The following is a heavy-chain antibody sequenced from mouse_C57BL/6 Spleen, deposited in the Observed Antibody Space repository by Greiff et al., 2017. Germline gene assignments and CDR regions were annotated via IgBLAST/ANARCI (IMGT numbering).Heavy chain of an antibody. CDR2: IDPANGNT. CDR3: ARGLLPSFYYAMDY. CDR1: GFNIKNTY. V-gene: IGHV14-3*01. D-gene: IGHD2-10*01. J-gene: IGHJ4*01. Sequence: EVQLQQSVAELVRPGASVKLSCTASGFNIKNTYMHWVKQRPEQGLEWIGRIDPANGNTKYDPKFQGKAPINAETSSNTAYLQLSSLTSEDTAIYYCARGLLPSFYYAMDYWGQGTSVTVSS.